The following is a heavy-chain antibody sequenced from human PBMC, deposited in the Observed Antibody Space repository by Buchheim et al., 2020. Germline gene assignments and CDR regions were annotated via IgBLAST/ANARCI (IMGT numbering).Heavy chain of an antibody. D-gene: IGHD3-3*01. Sequence: QVQLQQWGAGLLKPSETLSLTCAVYGGSFSGYYWSWIRQPPGKGLEWIGEINHSGSTNYNPSLKSRVTISVDTSKNQFSLKLSSVTAADTAVYYCARGSEIINDFWSGYKQNWFDPWGQGTL. CDR2: INHSGST. CDR1: GGSFSGYY. CDR3: ARGSEIINDFWSGYKQNWFDP. J-gene: IGHJ5*02. V-gene: IGHV4-34*01.